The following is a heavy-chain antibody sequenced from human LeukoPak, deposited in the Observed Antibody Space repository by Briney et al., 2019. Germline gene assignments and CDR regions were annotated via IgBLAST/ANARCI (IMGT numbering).Heavy chain of an antibody. Sequence: GGSLRLSCAASGFTFNLYSMNWVRQAPGKGLQWVSSISSSGAKTYYADSLKGRVTISRDNANNSYYLEMNSLVAEDTAVYYCARVAARRFRLDYWGQGTLVTVSS. CDR1: GFTFNLYS. J-gene: IGHJ4*02. CDR2: ISSSGAKT. CDR3: ARVAARRFRLDY. D-gene: IGHD6-6*01. V-gene: IGHV3-21*01.